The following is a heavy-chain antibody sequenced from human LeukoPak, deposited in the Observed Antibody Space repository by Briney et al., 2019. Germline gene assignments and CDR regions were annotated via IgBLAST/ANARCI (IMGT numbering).Heavy chain of an antibody. Sequence: ETLSLTCAVYGGSFSGYYWSWIRQAPGKGLEWVSVIYSGGSTYYADSVKGRFTISRDNSKNTLYLQMNSLRAEDTAVYYCARDLYYDSSGYYYHWGQGTLVTVSS. J-gene: IGHJ5*02. V-gene: IGHV3-66*01. CDR2: IYSGGST. D-gene: IGHD3-22*01. CDR3: ARDLYYDSSGYYYH. CDR1: GGSFSGYY.